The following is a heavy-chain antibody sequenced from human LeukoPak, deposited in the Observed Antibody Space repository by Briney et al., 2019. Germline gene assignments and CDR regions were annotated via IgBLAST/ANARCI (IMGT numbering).Heavy chain of an antibody. CDR2: ISSSSSYI. J-gene: IGHJ4*02. CDR3: ARSGNYYDSSGYPQYYFDY. Sequence: GGSLRLSCAASGFTFSSYSINWVRQAPGKGLEWVSSISSSSSYIYYADSVKGRFTISRDNAKNSLYLQMNSLRAEDTAVYYCARSGNYYDSSGYPQYYFDYWGQGTLVTVSS. D-gene: IGHD3-22*01. V-gene: IGHV3-21*01. CDR1: GFTFSSYS.